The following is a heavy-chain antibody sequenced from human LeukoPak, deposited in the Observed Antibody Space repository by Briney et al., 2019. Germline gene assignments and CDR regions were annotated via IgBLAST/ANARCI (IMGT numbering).Heavy chain of an antibody. D-gene: IGHD5-18*01. CDR1: GGSVSGYY. Sequence: SETLSLTCIVSGGSVSGYYWSWIRQPPGKGLEWIGEINHSGSTNYNPSLKSRVTISVDTSKNQFSLKLSSVTAADTAVYYCASSTIQLWLGHYYYMDVWGKGTTVTVSS. J-gene: IGHJ6*03. CDR3: ASSTIQLWLGHYYYMDV. V-gene: IGHV4-34*01. CDR2: INHSGST.